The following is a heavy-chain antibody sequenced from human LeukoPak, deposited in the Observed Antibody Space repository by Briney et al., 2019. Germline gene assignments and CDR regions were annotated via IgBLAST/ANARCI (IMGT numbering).Heavy chain of an antibody. Sequence: PSETLSLTYTVSGGSISSYYWSWVRQPPGKGLEWIGYIYYSGSTNYNPSLKSRVTISLDTSKNQFSLKLSSVTAADTAVYYCARGSGSSGKIDYWGQGTLVTVS. CDR3: ARGSGSSGKIDY. D-gene: IGHD6-19*01. V-gene: IGHV4-59*01. CDR1: GGSISSYY. J-gene: IGHJ4*02. CDR2: IYYSGST.